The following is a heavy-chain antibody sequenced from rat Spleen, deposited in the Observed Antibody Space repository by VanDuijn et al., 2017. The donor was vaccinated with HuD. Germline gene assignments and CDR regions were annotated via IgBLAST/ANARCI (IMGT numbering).Heavy chain of an antibody. CDR1: GFTFSNYD. V-gene: IGHV5-7*01. D-gene: IGHD1-4*01. CDR2: ISYDGGST. J-gene: IGHJ2*01. Sequence: EVQLVESGGGLVQPGRSMKLSCAASGFTFSNYDMAWVRQAPKKGLEWVAAISYDGGSTDYRDSVKGRFTISRDKARSTLYLQMDSLRSEDTATYFCTRPNYPGFNFFDYWGQGVMVTVSS. CDR3: TRPNYPGFNFFDY.